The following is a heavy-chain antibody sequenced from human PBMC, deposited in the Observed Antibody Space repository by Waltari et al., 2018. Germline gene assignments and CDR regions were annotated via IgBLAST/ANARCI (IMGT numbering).Heavy chain of an antibody. V-gene: IGHV4-59*01. D-gene: IGHD4-17*01. CDR3: VRGAVKAWYFDL. CDR1: GGSISTDY. J-gene: IGHJ2*01. CDR2: IFYSGST. Sequence: QVQLQESGPGLVKPSETLSLTCTVPGGSISTDYWSWIRQPPGKGLEWIGFIFYSGSTHQNPSLKSRVSISVDTSKNQFSLKLSSVTAADTAVYYCVRGAVKAWYFDLWGRGTLVTVSS.